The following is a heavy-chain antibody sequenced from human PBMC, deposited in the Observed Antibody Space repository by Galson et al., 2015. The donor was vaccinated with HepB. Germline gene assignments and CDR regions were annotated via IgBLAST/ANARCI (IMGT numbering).Heavy chain of an antibody. Sequence: SLRLSCAASGFTFSSYAMSWVRQAPGKGLEWVSGISGSGGSTYYADSVKGRFTISRDNSKNTLYLQMNSLRAEDTAVYYCAKVGAYSSSYYFDYWGQGTLVTVSS. CDR3: AKVGAYSSSYYFDY. V-gene: IGHV3-23*01. J-gene: IGHJ4*02. CDR2: ISGSGGST. D-gene: IGHD6-6*01. CDR1: GFTFSSYA.